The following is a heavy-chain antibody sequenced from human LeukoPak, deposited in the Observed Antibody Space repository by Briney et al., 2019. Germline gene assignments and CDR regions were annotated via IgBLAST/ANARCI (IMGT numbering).Heavy chain of an antibody. J-gene: IGHJ6*02. CDR3: AREQVVVGRGYYGMDV. Sequence: PGGSLRLSCAASGFTVSSNYMNWVRQAPGKGLEWVSFMYSGGSTFYGDSVKGRFTISRDNSMNTLYLQMNSLRVDDTAVYYCAREQVVVGRGYYGMDVWGQGTTVPVSS. V-gene: IGHV3-66*01. D-gene: IGHD2-2*01. CDR1: GFTVSSNY. CDR2: MYSGGST.